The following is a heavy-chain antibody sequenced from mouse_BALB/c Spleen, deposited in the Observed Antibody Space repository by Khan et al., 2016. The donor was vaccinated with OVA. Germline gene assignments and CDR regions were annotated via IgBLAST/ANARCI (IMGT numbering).Heavy chain of an antibody. Sequence: VQLQQSGPELMKPGASVKISCKASGYSFTSYYIHWVMQSPGKSLEWIGYIAPFSGGLTYTQKFKGKATLTVDKPSSTAYIHLSNLTSEDSAVYYCTRHGYVAWFTYWGQGTLVTVSA. CDR1: GYSFTSYY. CDR2: IAPFSGGL. CDR3: TRHGYVAWFTY. J-gene: IGHJ3*01. V-gene: IGHV1-31*01. D-gene: IGHD2-2*01.